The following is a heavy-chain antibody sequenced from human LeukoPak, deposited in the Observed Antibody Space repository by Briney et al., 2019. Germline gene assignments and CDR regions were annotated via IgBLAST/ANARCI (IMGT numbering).Heavy chain of an antibody. CDR2: ISGSGGNT. Sequence: SGGSLRLSCAASGVIFRNYDMNWVRQAPGKGLEWVSGISGSGGNTYYADSVKGRFTISRDNSKNTLYLQMNSLRAEDTAVYYCAKDDNYIRFLSWGQGTLVTVSS. CDR3: AKDDNYIRFLS. CDR1: GVIFRNYD. J-gene: IGHJ5*02. D-gene: IGHD3-16*01. V-gene: IGHV3-23*01.